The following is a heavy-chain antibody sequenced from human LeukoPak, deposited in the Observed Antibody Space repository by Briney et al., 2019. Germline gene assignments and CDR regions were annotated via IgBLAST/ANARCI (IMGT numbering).Heavy chain of an antibody. D-gene: IGHD6-19*01. CDR3: ARVVVAGRFDY. CDR1: GGSFSGYY. J-gene: IGHJ4*02. CDR2: INHSGST. V-gene: IGHV4-34*01. Sequence: SETLSLTCAAYGGSFSGYYWSWIRQPPGKGLEWIGEINHSGSTNYNPSLKSRVTISVDTSRNQFSLKLSSVTAADTAVYYCARVVVAGRFDYWGQGTLVTVSS.